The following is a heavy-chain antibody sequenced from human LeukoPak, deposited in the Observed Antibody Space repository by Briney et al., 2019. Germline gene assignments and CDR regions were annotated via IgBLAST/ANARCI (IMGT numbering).Heavy chain of an antibody. Sequence: IVSGVSISSRGYYWGWIRQSPGKGLEWIACISYIGTTHYNPSLRSRATISVDMSKNQFSLTLTSVTAADTAVYYCARVRCSGGSCYSAAFDIWGQGTMVTVSS. CDR3: ARVRCSGGSCYSAAFDI. CDR2: ISYIGTT. J-gene: IGHJ3*02. V-gene: IGHV4-39*07. CDR1: GVSISSRGYY. D-gene: IGHD2-15*01.